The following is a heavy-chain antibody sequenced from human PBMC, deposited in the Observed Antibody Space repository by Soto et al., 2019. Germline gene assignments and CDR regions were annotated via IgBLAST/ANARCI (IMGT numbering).Heavy chain of an antibody. CDR2: IYPGDSVT. D-gene: IGHD2-15*01. V-gene: IGHV5-51*01. CDR1: GYSFTSYW. Sequence: GESLKISCKGSGYSFTSYWIGWVRQMPGKGLEWMGIIYPGDSVTRYSPSFQGQVTISADKSISTAYLQWSSLKASDTAMYYCARHGIGYCSGGSCYSAGYWGQGTLVTVSS. J-gene: IGHJ4*02. CDR3: ARHGIGYCSGGSCYSAGY.